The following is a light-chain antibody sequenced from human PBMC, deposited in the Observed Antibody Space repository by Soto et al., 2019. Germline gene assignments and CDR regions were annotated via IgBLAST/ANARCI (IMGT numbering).Light chain of an antibody. J-gene: IGKJ1*01. V-gene: IGKV3-11*01. CDR3: QQYGNSPST. CDR2: DAS. CDR1: RSVSRY. Sequence: IVLTQSPATLSLSPGERATLSCRASRSVSRYLAWYQQKPGQAPRLFIYDASTRATGIPARFSGGGSGTDFTLTISSLEPEDFAVYYCQQYGNSPSTFGQGTRWIS.